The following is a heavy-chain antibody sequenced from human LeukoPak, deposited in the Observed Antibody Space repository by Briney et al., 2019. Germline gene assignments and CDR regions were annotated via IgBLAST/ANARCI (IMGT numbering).Heavy chain of an antibody. V-gene: IGHV5-51*01. J-gene: IGHJ4*02. Sequence: GASLKISCKGSGYRFTSYWIGWVRQMPGKGLELMGIIYPGDSDTTYSPSFQGQVTISADKSISTAYLQWSSLKASDTAMYYCARHAPMVRGVIRYFDYWGQGTLVTVSS. CDR3: ARHAPMVRGVIRYFDY. CDR1: GYRFTSYW. CDR2: IYPGDSDT. D-gene: IGHD3-10*01.